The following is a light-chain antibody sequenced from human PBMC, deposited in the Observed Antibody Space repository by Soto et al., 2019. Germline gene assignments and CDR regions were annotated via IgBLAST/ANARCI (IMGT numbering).Light chain of an antibody. CDR2: AAS. J-gene: IGKJ3*01. Sequence: DIQLTQSPSFLSASVGDRVTITCRGSQGISTFLAWYQQRPGKAPKLLIYAASTLQSGVPSRFSVSGSGTEFTLTISSLQPEDFATYYCQQIISYPPGFGPGTKVDIK. CDR3: QQIISYPPG. V-gene: IGKV1-9*01. CDR1: QGISTF.